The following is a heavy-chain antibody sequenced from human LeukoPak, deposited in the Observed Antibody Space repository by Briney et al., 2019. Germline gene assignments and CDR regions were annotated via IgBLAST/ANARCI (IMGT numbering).Heavy chain of an antibody. CDR1: GYTFSGYY. Sequence: ASVKVSCKASGYTFSGYYMHWVRQAPGQGLEWMGWIKPNSGGTNYPQKFQGRVTMSRDTSITTAYMELSRLTSDDTAVYYCARSFYYDSSGAFDIWGQGTMVTVSS. CDR2: IKPNSGGT. CDR3: ARSFYYDSSGAFDI. J-gene: IGHJ3*02. D-gene: IGHD3-22*01. V-gene: IGHV1-2*02.